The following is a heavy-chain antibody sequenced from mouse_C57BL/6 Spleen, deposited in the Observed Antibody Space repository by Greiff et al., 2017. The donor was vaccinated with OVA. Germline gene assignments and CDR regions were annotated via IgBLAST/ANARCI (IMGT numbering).Heavy chain of an antibody. J-gene: IGHJ4*01. D-gene: IGHD2-5*01. V-gene: IGHV1-62-2*01. CDR2: FYPGSGSI. Sequence: VQVVESGAELVKPGASVKLSCKASGYTFTEYTIHWVKQRSGQGLEWIGWFYPGSGSIKYNEKFKDKATLTADKSSSTVYMELSRLTSEDSAVYFCARHEEGYYSNPSAMDYWGQGTSVTVSS. CDR3: ARHEEGYYSNPSAMDY. CDR1: GYTFTEYT.